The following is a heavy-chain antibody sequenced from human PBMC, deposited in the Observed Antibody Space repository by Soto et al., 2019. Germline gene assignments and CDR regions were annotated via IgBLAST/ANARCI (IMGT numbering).Heavy chain of an antibody. D-gene: IGHD2-21*02. CDR3: TSAGRSVVATATFDY. V-gene: IGHV1-46*03. Sequence: ASVKVSCKASGYSFTNYYMHWVRQAPGQGLEWMGTINAGGGYTTYAQRFQGRVTMTRDTSTSTVSMELSSLRYEDTALYYCTSAGRSVVATATFDYWGQGTLVTVSS. CDR1: GYSFTNYY. CDR2: INAGGGYT. J-gene: IGHJ4*02.